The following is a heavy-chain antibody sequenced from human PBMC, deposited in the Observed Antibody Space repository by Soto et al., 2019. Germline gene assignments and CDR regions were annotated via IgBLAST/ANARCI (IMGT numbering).Heavy chain of an antibody. CDR1: GGSISSSSYY. V-gene: IGHV4-39*01. CDR3: ARQTGVFGHYFDY. Sequence: QLRLQEAGPGLVKPSETLSLTCTVSGGSISSSSYYWGWIRQPPGKGPEWIGAIYYNGNTYYYPSLKSRDTLSVDRSKNQFSRKLCSATAADTAMYYCARQTGVFGHYFDYGGQGTLVTVSS. CDR2: IYYNGNT. J-gene: IGHJ4*02. D-gene: IGHD3-16*01.